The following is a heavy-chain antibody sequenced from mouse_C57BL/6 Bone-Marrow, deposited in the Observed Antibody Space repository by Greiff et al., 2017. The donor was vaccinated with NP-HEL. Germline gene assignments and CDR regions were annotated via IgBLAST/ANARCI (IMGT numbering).Heavy chain of an antibody. J-gene: IGHJ2*01. CDR1: GFNIKDYY. V-gene: IGHV14-2*01. Sequence: VHVKQSGAELVKPGASVKLSCTASGFNIKDYYMHWVKQRTEQGLEWIGRIDPEDGETKYAPKFQGKATITADTSSNTAYLQLSSLTSEDTAVYYCARSAPRDGDYFDYWGQGTTLTVSS. CDR2: IDPEDGET. CDR3: ARSAPRDGDYFDY. D-gene: IGHD3-3*01.